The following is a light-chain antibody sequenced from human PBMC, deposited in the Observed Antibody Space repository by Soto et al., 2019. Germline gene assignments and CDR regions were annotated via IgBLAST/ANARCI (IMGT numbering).Light chain of an antibody. Sequence: DIQMTQSPSSLSASVGDRVSITCRASQTIITYLNWYQQKPGKAPKLLISAASNLQSGVPSRFSGSGSETEFTLTISSVQPEDFATYYCQQSYSTPRTFCQGTKLEIK. V-gene: IGKV1-39*01. CDR1: QTIITY. J-gene: IGKJ2*01. CDR3: QQSYSTPRT. CDR2: AAS.